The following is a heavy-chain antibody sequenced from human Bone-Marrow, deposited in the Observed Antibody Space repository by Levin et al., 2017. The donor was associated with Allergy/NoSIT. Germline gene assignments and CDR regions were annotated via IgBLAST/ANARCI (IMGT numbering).Heavy chain of an antibody. CDR2: INPNSGGT. CDR1: GYTFTGYY. J-gene: IGHJ5*02. Sequence: GESLKISCKASGYTFTGYYMHWVRQAPGQGLEWMGRINPNSGGTNYAQKFQGRVTMTRDTSISTAYMELSRLRSDDTAVYYCARSGYSSSWYTLQYNWFDPWGQGTLVTVSS. V-gene: IGHV1-2*06. CDR3: ARSGYSSSWYTLQYNWFDP. D-gene: IGHD6-13*01.